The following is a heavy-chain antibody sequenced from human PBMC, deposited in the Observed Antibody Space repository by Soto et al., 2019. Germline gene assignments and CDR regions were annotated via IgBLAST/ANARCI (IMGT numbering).Heavy chain of an antibody. D-gene: IGHD3-16*01. CDR2: IYHSGST. J-gene: IGHJ3*02. Sequence: QLQLQESGSGLVKPSQTLSLTCAVSGGSISSGGYSWSWIRQPPGKGLEWIGYIYHSGSTYYNPSLKSRVTISVDRSKNQFSLKLSSVTAADTAVYYCASGLFGPYPPAFDIWGQGTMVTVSS. V-gene: IGHV4-30-2*01. CDR3: ASGLFGPYPPAFDI. CDR1: GGSISSGGYS.